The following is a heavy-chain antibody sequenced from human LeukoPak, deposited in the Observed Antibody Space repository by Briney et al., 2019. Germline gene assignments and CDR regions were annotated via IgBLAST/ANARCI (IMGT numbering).Heavy chain of an antibody. J-gene: IGHJ3*02. Sequence: SDTLSLTCSVSGYSISTSNYWAWIRQPPGRGLEGIGHIYYSGGIYYNPSLKSRVTMSVDTSKNQFSLKLSSVTAVDTAVYYCARKATTGPTKAAFDIWGQGTMVTVSS. D-gene: IGHD4-17*01. CDR1: GYSISTSNY. CDR2: IYYSGGI. CDR3: ARKATTGPTKAAFDI. V-gene: IGHV4-28*05.